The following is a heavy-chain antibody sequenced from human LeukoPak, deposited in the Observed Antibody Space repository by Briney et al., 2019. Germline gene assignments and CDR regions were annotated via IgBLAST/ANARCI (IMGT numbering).Heavy chain of an antibody. CDR3: ARDDWANNWFDP. V-gene: IGHV1-3*01. D-gene: IGHD2-21*01. CDR2: INAGNGNT. Sequence: ASVKVSCKASGYTFTSYPMHWVRQAPGQRLEWMGWINAGNGNTKYSQKFQGRVTITRDTSASTMYMEPSSLRSEDTAVYYCARDDWANNWFDPWGQGTLVTVSS. CDR1: GYTFTSYP. J-gene: IGHJ5*02.